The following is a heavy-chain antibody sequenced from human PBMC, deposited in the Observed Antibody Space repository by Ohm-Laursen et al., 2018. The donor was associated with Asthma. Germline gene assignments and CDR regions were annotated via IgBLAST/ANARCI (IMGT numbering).Heavy chain of an antibody. CDR2: ISGSGGTT. V-gene: IGHV3-23*01. CDR1: GFTFSSYP. D-gene: IGHD4-17*01. J-gene: IGHJ4*02. Sequence: GSLRLSCAASGFTFSSYPMSWVRQAPGKGLEWISAISGSGGTTYFGDSVKGRFTISRDNAKNSLYLQMNSLRAEDTAVYYCARDLGNDDYGDTFDYWGQGTLVTVSS. CDR3: ARDLGNDDYGDTFDY.